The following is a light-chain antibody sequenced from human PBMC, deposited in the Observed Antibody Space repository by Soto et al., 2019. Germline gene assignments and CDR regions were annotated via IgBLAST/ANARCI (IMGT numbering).Light chain of an antibody. Sequence: EIGLTQSPGTLSLSPGERATLSCRASQSVSSSYLAWYQQKPGQAPSLLIYGASSRATGIPDRFSGSGSGTDFAVTSSSREPEDFAVYYLQQYGSSPLQLTFGGGTKVEIK. J-gene: IGKJ4*01. CDR2: GAS. CDR3: QQYGSSPLQLT. V-gene: IGKV3-20*01. CDR1: QSVSSSY.